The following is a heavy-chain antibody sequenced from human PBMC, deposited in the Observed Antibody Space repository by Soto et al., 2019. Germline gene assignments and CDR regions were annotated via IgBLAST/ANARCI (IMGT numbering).Heavy chain of an antibody. CDR1: GYTFTGYY. V-gene: IGHV1-2*04. CDR2: INPNSGGT. Sequence: GASVKVSCKASGYTFTGYYMHWVRQAPGQGLEWMGWINPNSGGTNYAQKFQGWVTMTRDTSISTAYMELNRLRSDDTAVYYCARGAPAAMSAESWLDPWGQGTLVTVSS. CDR3: ARGAPAAMSAESWLDP. J-gene: IGHJ5*02. D-gene: IGHD2-2*01.